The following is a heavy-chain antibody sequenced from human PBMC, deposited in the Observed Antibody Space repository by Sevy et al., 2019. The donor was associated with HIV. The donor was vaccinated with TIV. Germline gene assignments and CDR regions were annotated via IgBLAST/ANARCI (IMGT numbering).Heavy chain of an antibody. D-gene: IGHD3-3*01. Sequence: GGCLRLSCAASGFTFSSYWMHWVRQAPGKGLVWVSRINSDGSSTSYADSVKGRFTISRDNAKNMLYLQMNSLRAEDTAVYYCARKGGTIFGVVIPFDYWGQGTLVTVSS. J-gene: IGHJ4*02. CDR1: GFTFSSYW. V-gene: IGHV3-74*01. CDR2: INSDGSST. CDR3: ARKGGTIFGVVIPFDY.